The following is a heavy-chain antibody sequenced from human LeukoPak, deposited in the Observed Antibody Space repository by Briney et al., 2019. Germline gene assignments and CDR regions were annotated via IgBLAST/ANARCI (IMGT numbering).Heavy chain of an antibody. D-gene: IGHD3-22*01. CDR2: ISYDGSNK. J-gene: IGHJ4*02. Sequence: GGSLRLSCAASGFTFSSYGMHWVRQAPGKGLEWVAVISYDGSNKYYADSVKGRFTISRDNSKNTLYLQMNSLRAEDMAVYYCAKDLYYYDSSGYYSDYWGQGTLVTVSS. CDR3: AKDLYYYDSSGYYSDY. V-gene: IGHV3-30*18. CDR1: GFTFSSYG.